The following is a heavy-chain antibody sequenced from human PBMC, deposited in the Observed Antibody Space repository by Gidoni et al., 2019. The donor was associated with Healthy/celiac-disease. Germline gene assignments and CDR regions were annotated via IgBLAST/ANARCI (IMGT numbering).Heavy chain of an antibody. Sequence: EVQLVESGGGLVKPGGSLRLSCSASGFTFSNAWMSWVRQAPGKGLEWVGRIKSKTDGGTTDYAAPVKGRFTISRDDSKNTLYLQMNSLKTEDTAVYYCTTDVTRGLFDYWGQGTLVTVSS. V-gene: IGHV3-15*01. CDR3: TTDVTRGLFDY. D-gene: IGHD5-12*01. CDR1: GFTFSNAW. J-gene: IGHJ4*02. CDR2: IKSKTDGGTT.